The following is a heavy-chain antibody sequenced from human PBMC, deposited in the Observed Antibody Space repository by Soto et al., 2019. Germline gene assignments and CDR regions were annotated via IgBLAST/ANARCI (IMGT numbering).Heavy chain of an antibody. CDR2: ISAYNGNK. CDR1: GYMFTTYG. J-gene: IGHJ4*02. D-gene: IGHD6-6*01. V-gene: IGHV1-18*04. Sequence: QVQLVQSGGEVTKPGASVEVSCRTSGYMFTTYGMSWVRQAPGQGLEWMAWISAYNGNKKYAQKFQGRVTMTTDTSTSTVSMELRNLTSDDTGTYFCARTGGGMAARPLEYWGQGTLVTVSS. CDR3: ARTGGGMAARPLEY.